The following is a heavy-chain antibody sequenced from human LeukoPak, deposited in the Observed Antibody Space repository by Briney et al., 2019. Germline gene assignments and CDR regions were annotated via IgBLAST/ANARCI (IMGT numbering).Heavy chain of an antibody. Sequence: PGGSLRLSCAASGFTFSDYYMSWIRQAPGKGLEWVSYISSSGSTIYYADSVKGRFTISRDNAKNSLYLQMNSLRAEDTAVYYCARRSKQWLVYFLDPWGQGTLVTVSS. CDR1: GFTFSDYY. D-gene: IGHD6-19*01. J-gene: IGHJ5*02. CDR3: ARRSKQWLVYFLDP. V-gene: IGHV3-11*04. CDR2: ISSSGSTI.